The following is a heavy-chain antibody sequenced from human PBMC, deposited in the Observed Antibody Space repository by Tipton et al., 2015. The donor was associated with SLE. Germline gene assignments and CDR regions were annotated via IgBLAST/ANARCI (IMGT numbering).Heavy chain of an antibody. D-gene: IGHD2-2*01. Sequence: TLSLTCSVSGGSINNYYWNWIRQYPGKGLEWIGYIYYSGSTYYNPSLKSRVTISVDTSKNQFSLTLNFVTAADTAVYYCVRSYQGMDWGQGTLVTVSS. CDR1: GGSINNYY. J-gene: IGHJ4*02. V-gene: IGHV4-59*06. CDR2: IYYSGST. CDR3: VRSYQGMD.